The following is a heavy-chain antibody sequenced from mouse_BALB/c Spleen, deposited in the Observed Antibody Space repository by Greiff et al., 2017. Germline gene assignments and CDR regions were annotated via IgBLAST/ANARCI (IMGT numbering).Heavy chain of an antibody. Sequence: EVNVVESGGGLVQPGGSLKLSCAASGFTFSSYTMSWVRQTPEKRLEWVAYISNGGGSTYYPDTVKGRFTISRDNATNTLYLQMSSLKSEDTAMYYCARMISDYYAMDYWGEGTTVTVSS. V-gene: IGHV5-12-2*01. J-gene: IGHJ4*01. CDR3: ARMISDYYAMDY. CDR1: GFTFSSYT. CDR2: ISNGGGST. D-gene: IGHD2-4*01.